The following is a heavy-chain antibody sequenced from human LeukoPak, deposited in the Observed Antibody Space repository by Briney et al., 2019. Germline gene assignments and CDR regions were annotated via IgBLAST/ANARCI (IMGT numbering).Heavy chain of an antibody. D-gene: IGHD1-26*01. CDR2: INGNGAAT. J-gene: IGHJ6*03. V-gene: IGHV3-23*01. CDR3: ANGLAASGNFLLRDYYYFIDV. Sequence: PGGSLRLSCAASGFTFSRLAMTWVRQAPGKGLEWVSNINGNGAATYYADSFKGRFLISRDDSKSTVYLRMNKLRVEDSGLYYCANGLAASGNFLLRDYYYFIDVWGKGTTVIVS. CDR1: GFTFSRLA.